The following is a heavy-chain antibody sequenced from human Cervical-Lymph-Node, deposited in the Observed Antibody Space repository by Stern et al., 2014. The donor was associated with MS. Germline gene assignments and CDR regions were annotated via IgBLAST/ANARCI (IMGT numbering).Heavy chain of an antibody. CDR3: AREGSSTDYGLDV. CDR1: GFTFTSYT. D-gene: IGHD4-11*01. V-gene: IGHV3-21*01. CDR2: ISISSGYI. J-gene: IGHJ6*02. Sequence: QLVQSGGGLVKPGGSLRLSCAASGFTFTSYTMHWVRQSPGKGLEWVSSISISSGYIYYADSVKGRFTISRDNAKNSLYLQMSSLRAEDTAVYYCAREGSSTDYGLDVWGQGTTVTVSS.